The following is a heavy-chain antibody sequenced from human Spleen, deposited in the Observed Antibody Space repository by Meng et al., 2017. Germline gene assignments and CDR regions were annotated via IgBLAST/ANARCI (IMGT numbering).Heavy chain of an antibody. J-gene: IGHJ4*02. CDR3: ARGPTTMAHDFDY. CDR1: GGSFSGSF. CDR2: INRAGST. D-gene: IGHD4-11*01. Sequence: SETLSLTCAVYGGSFSGSFWSWIRQPPGKGLEWIGEINRAGSTNYIPSLKSRATISVDTSQNNLSLKLSSVTAADSAVYYCARGPTTMAHDFDYWGQGTLVTVSS. V-gene: IGHV4-34*01.